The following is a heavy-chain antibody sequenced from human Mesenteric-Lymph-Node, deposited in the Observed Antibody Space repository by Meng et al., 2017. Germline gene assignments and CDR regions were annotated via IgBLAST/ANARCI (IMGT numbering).Heavy chain of an antibody. D-gene: IGHD3-16*02. J-gene: IGHJ3*02. CDR3: AKEKPGIMITFGGVIAREGAFAI. V-gene: IGHV3-9*01. CDR2: ISWNSGSI. Sequence: GGSLRLSCAASGFTFDDYAMHWVRQAPGKGLEWVSGISWNSGSIGYADSVKGRFTISRDNAKNSLYLQMNSLRAEDTALYYCAKEKPGIMITFGGVIAREGAFAIWGQGTMVTVSS. CDR1: GFTFDDYA.